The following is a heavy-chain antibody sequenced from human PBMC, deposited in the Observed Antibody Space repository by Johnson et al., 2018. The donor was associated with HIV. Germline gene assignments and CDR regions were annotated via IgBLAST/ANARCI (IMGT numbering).Heavy chain of an antibody. CDR3: AKDTRRKLVMITFGGVIAYH. Sequence: QLVESGGGLVKPGGSLRLSCAASGFSFSSYAMHWVRQAPGKGLEWVSGISWNSGSIGYADSVKGRFTISRDNAKNSLYLQMNSLRAEDTALYYCAKDTRRKLVMITFGGVIAYHWGQGTMVTVSS. D-gene: IGHD3-16*02. J-gene: IGHJ3*01. CDR2: ISWNSGSI. V-gene: IGHV3-9*01. CDR1: GFSFSSYA.